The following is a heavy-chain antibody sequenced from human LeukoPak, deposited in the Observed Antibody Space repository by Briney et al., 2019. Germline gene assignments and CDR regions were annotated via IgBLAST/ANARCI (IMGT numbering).Heavy chain of an antibody. CDR2: MNPNSGNT. J-gene: IGHJ6*02. Sequence: GASVKVSCKASGYTFTSYDINWVRQATGQGLEWMGWMNPNSGNTGYAQKFQGRVTMTRNTSISTAYMELSSLRSEDTAVYYCARKYYDFWSGYYGAYGMDVWGQGTTVTVSS. CDR1: GYTFTSYD. D-gene: IGHD3-3*01. CDR3: ARKYYDFWSGYYGAYGMDV. V-gene: IGHV1-8*01.